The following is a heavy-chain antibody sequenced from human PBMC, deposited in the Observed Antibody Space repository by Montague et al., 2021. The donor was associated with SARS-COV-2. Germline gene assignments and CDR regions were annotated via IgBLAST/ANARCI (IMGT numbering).Heavy chain of an antibody. CDR1: GGSLNNYF. D-gene: IGHD1-7*01. CDR2: ISDSGST. CDR3: ARGRTGTTFYYYYYYGMGV. J-gene: IGHJ6*02. V-gene: IGHV4-59*12. Sequence: SETLSLTCTVSGGSLNNYFWSWIRQPPGKGLEWVGYISDSGSTKYNPSLQSRVTISVDTARNQFSLKLSSVTAADTAVYYCARGRTGTTFYYYYYYGMGVWGQGTTVTVSS.